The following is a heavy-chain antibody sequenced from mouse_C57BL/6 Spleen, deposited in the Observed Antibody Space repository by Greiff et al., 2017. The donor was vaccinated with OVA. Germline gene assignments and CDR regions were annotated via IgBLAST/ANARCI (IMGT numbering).Heavy chain of an antibody. V-gene: IGHV1-55*01. Sequence: QVQLQQPGAELVKPGASVKMSCKASGYTFTSYWITWVKQRPGQGLEWIGDIYPGSGSTNYNEKFKSKATLTVDTSSSTAYMQLSSLTSEDSAVYYCARPDYSNSYAMDYWGQGTSVTVSS. J-gene: IGHJ4*01. D-gene: IGHD2-5*01. CDR1: GYTFTSYW. CDR3: ARPDYSNSYAMDY. CDR2: IYPGSGST.